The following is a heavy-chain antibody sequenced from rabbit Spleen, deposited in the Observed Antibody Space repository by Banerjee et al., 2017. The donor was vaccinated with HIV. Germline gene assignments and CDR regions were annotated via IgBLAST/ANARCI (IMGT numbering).Heavy chain of an antibody. J-gene: IGHJ3*01. CDR2: IYAGSTGST. CDR3: ARDNDAWGLTRLDL. CDR1: GFSFSSSYY. D-gene: IGHD6-1*01. V-gene: IGHV1S45*01. Sequence: QEQLVESGGGLVQPGGSLTLTCTASGFSFSSSYYMCWVRQAPGKGLEWIACIYAGSTGSTWYASWAKGRFTISKTSSTTVTLQMTSLTAADTATYFCARDNDAWGLTRLDLWGQGTLVTVS.